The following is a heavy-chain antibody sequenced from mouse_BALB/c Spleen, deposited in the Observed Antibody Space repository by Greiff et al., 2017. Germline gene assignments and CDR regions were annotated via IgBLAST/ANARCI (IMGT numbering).Heavy chain of an antibody. CDR3: ARRIYDGYYVGGYAMDY. CDR1: GFTFSSSY. V-gene: IGHV1-66*01. Sequence: QVQLKESGAELVKPGASVKLSCKTSGFTFSSSYISWLKQKPGQSLEWIAWIYAGTGGTSYNQTFTGKAQLTVDTSSSTAYMQFSSLTTEDSAIYYCARRIYDGYYVGGYAMDYWGQGTSVTVSS. CDR2: IYAGTGGT. D-gene: IGHD2-3*01. J-gene: IGHJ4*01.